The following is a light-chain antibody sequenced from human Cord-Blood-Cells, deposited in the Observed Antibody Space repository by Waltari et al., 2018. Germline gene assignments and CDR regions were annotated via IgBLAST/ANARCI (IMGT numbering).Light chain of an antibody. CDR3: SSYTSSSTKV. CDR2: EVS. V-gene: IGLV2-14*01. J-gene: IGLJ3*02. Sequence: QSALTQPASVSGSPGQSSTISCTGTSSDVGGYNSVSWYQQHPGKAPKLMIYEVSNRPSGVSNRFSGSKSGNTASLTISGLQAEDEADYYCSSYTSSSTKVFGGGTKLTVL. CDR1: SSDVGGYNS.